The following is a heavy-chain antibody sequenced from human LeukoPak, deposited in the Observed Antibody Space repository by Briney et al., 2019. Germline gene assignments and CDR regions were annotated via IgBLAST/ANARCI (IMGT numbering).Heavy chain of an antibody. Sequence: GESLKISCKGSGYSFTTYWIGWVRQMPEKGLEWMGIIYPGDSDSRYSPSFQGQVTMSADKSTSTAYLQWSSLKASDTAMYYCARHGPDYGGFDYWGQGTLVTVSS. CDR3: ARHGPDYGGFDY. CDR1: GYSFTTYW. J-gene: IGHJ4*02. CDR2: IYPGDSDS. V-gene: IGHV5-51*01. D-gene: IGHD4-23*01.